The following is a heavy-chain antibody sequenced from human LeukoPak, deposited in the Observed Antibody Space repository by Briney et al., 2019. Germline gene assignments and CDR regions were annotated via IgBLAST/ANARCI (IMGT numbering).Heavy chain of an antibody. J-gene: IGHJ3*02. CDR1: GFTFSSYG. CDR3: AGGTRDAFDI. V-gene: IGHV3-30*03. CDR2: ISYDGSNK. Sequence: PGGSLRLSCAASGFTFSSYGMHWVRQAPGKGLEWVAVISYDGSNKYYADSVKGRFTISRDNSKNTLYLQMNSLRAEDTAVYYCAGGTRDAFDIWGQGTMVTVSS. D-gene: IGHD1-1*01.